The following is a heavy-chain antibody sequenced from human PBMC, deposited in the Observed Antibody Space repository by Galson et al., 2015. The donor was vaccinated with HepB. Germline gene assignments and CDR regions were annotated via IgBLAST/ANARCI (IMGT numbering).Heavy chain of an antibody. CDR3: ARDVDLSLLH. J-gene: IGHJ4*02. CDR2: ISYDESNK. D-gene: IGHD5-12*01. CDR1: GFNFGSYG. V-gene: IGHV3-30*03. Sequence: SLRLSCAASGFNFGSYGTHWVRQAPGKGLEWVAAISYDESNKYYVDSVKGRFTISRDNSKNTLYLQMDSLRVEDTAVYYCARDVDLSLLHWGQGTLVTVSS.